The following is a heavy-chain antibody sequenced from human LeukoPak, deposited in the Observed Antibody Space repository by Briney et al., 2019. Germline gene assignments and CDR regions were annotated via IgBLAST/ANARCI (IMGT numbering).Heavy chain of an antibody. CDR2: MYTSGIT. CDR1: GDSISSGSYY. J-gene: IGHJ6*03. Sequence: SETLSLTCIVSGDSISSGSYYWSWVRQPAGEGLEWIGRMYTSGITNYNPSLKSRVTISGDTSNNQFSLKLTSVTAADTAVYYCARGDQLRYPQDYYYYYMDVWGKGTTVTVSS. CDR3: ARGDQLRYPQDYYYYYMDV. V-gene: IGHV4-61*02. D-gene: IGHD2-2*02.